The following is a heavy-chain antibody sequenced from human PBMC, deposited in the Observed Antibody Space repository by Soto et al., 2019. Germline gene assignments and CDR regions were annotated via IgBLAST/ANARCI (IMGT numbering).Heavy chain of an antibody. Sequence: PGGSLRLSCSASGFTFSSYSMNWVRQAPGKGLEWVSSISSSSSYIYYADSVRGRFTIPRDNAKNSLYLQMNSLRAEDTAVYYCARGGVVVTLDAFEIWGQGTMVTVSS. CDR2: ISSSSSYI. J-gene: IGHJ3*02. D-gene: IGHD2-15*01. V-gene: IGHV3-21*01. CDR3: ARGGVVVTLDAFEI. CDR1: GFTFSSYS.